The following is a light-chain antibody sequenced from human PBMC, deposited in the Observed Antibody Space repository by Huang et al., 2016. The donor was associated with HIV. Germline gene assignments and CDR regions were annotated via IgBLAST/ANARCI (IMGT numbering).Light chain of an antibody. CDR2: GAS. CDR1: QDIYNY. J-gene: IGKJ1*01. CDR3: LQHKNFHAPT. V-gene: IGKV1-17*03. Sequence: DIQLTQSPSAMAASVGDRVIITCRATQDIYNYLAWFQQQPGKDPKRLIYGASSLQTGGPARFSGSGSGTEFTLTINNLQPEDSATYFCLQHKNFHAPTFGQGTKVEIK.